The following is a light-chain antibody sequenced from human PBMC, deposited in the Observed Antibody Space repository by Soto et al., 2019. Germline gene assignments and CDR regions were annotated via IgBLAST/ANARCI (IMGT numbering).Light chain of an antibody. Sequence: QSVLNPPPSASGSPGQSVPISCTGNRREVGGYNYFSWYQQHPGKAPKLMIYEVSKRPSGVPDRFSGSKSGNTASLTVSGLQAEDEADYYCSSYAGSNTLYVFGTGTKVTVL. J-gene: IGLJ1*01. V-gene: IGLV2-8*01. CDR3: SSYAGSNTLYV. CDR2: EVS. CDR1: RREVGGYNY.